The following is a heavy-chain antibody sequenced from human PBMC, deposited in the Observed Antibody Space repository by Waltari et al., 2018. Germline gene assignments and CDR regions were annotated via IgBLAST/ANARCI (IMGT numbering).Heavy chain of an antibody. CDR2: IYYSGST. Sequence: QLQLQESGPGLVKPSETLSLTCTVSGGSISSSSYYWGWIRQPPGKGLEWIGSIYYSGSTYYNPSLKSRVTISVDTSKNQFSLKLSSVTAADTAVYYCAGSRYCSGGSCYYFDDWGQGTLVTVSS. CDR1: GGSISSSSYY. V-gene: IGHV4-39*07. J-gene: IGHJ4*02. CDR3: AGSRYCSGGSCYYFDD. D-gene: IGHD2-15*01.